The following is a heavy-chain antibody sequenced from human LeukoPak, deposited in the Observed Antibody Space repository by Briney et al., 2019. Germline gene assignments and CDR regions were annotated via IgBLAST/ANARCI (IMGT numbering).Heavy chain of an antibody. V-gene: IGHV3-73*01. CDR3: TRRMNYYDSSGYKGDAFDI. D-gene: IGHD3-22*01. CDR2: IRSKANSYAT. J-gene: IGHJ3*02. Sequence: GGSLRLSCAASGFTFSGSAMHWVRQASGKGLEWVGRIRSKANSYATAYAASVKGRFTISRDDSKNTAYLQMNSLKTEDTAVYYCTRRMNYYDSSGYKGDAFDIWGQGTVVTVSS. CDR1: GFTFSGSA.